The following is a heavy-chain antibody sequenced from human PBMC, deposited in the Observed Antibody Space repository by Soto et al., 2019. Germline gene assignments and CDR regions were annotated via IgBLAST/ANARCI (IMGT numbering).Heavy chain of an antibody. Sequence: GGSLRLSCAASGFTFSSYAMSWVRQAPGKGLEWVSAISGSGGSTYYADSVKGRFTISRDNSKNTLYLQMDSLRAEDTAVYYCASGGGQWLVQWFDPWGQGTLVTVSS. CDR2: ISGSGGST. CDR1: GFTFSSYA. CDR3: ASGGGQWLVQWFDP. J-gene: IGHJ5*02. D-gene: IGHD6-19*01. V-gene: IGHV3-23*01.